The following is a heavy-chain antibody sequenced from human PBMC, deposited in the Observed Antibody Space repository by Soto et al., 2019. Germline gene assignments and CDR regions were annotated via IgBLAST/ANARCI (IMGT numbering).Heavy chain of an antibody. CDR1: GFTFSSYA. V-gene: IGHV3-30-3*01. CDR2: ISYDGSNK. J-gene: IGHJ4*02. CDR3: ARGENKYIVVVVAATFLSFGPRGIIY. D-gene: IGHD2-15*01. Sequence: PGGSLRLSCAASGFTFSSYAMHWVRQAPGKGLEWVAVISYDGSNKYYADSVKGRFTISRDNSKNTLYLQMNSLRSEDKAVYYCARGENKYIVVVVAATFLSFGPRGIIYWGQGTLVTVSS.